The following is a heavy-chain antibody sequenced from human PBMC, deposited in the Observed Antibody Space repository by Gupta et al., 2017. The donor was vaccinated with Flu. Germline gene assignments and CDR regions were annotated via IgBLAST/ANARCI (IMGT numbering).Heavy chain of an antibody. CDR1: GFTLSSYG. CDR3: AKDLEMATTIPYYYYYGMDV. CDR2: ISYDGSNK. D-gene: IGHD5-12*01. J-gene: IGHJ6*02. V-gene: IGHV3-30*18. Sequence: VQLVESGGGVVQPGRSMRLSCAASGFTLSSYGMPWFRQAPGKGLEWVAVISYDGSNKYYADSVKGRFTISRDNSKNTLYLQMNSLRAEDTAVYYCAKDLEMATTIPYYYYYGMDVWGQGTTVTVSS.